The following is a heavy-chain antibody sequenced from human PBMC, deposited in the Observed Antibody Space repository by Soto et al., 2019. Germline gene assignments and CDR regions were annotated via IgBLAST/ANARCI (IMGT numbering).Heavy chain of an antibody. V-gene: IGHV3-66*01. CDR2: ISSGGST. CDR3: ARDTLGGAYECLH. CDR1: GFTVSNLY. Sequence: EVQLVESGGGLVQPGGSLRLSCAASGFTVSNLYMTWVRQAPGKGLQWVAVISSGGSTYYADSVKGRFTISRDNSKNTLYLEMNSLRADDTAVYYCARDTLGGAYECLHGGQGTLVTVSS. J-gene: IGHJ4*02. D-gene: IGHD3-16*01.